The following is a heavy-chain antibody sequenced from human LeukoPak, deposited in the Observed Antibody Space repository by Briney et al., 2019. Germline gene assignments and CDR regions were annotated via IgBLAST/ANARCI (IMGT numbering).Heavy chain of an antibody. D-gene: IGHD3-10*01. Sequence: ASVKVSCKASGYTFTGYYMHWVRQAPGQGLEWMGWINPNSGGTNYAQKFQGRVTMTRDTSISTAYMELSRLRSDDTAVYYCARGHGSGSYFMYYYGMDVWGQGTTVTVSS. J-gene: IGHJ6*02. CDR2: INPNSGGT. V-gene: IGHV1-2*02. CDR1: GYTFTGYY. CDR3: ARGHGSGSYFMYYYGMDV.